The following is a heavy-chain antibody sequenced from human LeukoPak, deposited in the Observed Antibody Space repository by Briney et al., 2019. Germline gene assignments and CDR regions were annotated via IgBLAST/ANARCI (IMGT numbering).Heavy chain of an antibody. CDR3: ARAPSEIGGYYPEYFRH. D-gene: IGHD3-22*01. V-gene: IGHV3-74*01. Sequence: GGSLRLSCAASGFTFSSYWMPWVRQAPGKGRVWGSRIKSDGSTRYADSVKGRFTISRDNAKNTVSLQMNSLRAEDTGVYYCARAPSEIGGYYPEYFRHWGKGTLVTVSP. CDR2: IKSDGST. CDR1: GFTFSSYW. J-gene: IGHJ1*01.